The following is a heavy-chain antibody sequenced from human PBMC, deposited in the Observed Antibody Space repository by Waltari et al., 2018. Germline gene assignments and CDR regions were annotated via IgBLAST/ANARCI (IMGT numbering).Heavy chain of an antibody. V-gene: IGHV3-23*04. CDR1: GFTFSNYA. Sequence: EVQLVESGGGLVQPGGSLRLSCAASGFTFSNYAMSWVRQAPGKGREGVSGSGGVCGNTYEGDSGKGRFTISRDNSKNTVYLQMSSLRAEDTAVYYCAKSDRFGGVVVGFDYWGQGTLVTVSS. J-gene: IGHJ4*02. CDR2: SGGVCGNT. D-gene: IGHD3-16*02. CDR3: AKSDRFGGVVVGFDY.